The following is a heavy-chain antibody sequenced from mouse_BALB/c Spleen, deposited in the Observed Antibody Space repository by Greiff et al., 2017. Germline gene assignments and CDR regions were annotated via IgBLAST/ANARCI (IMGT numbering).Heavy chain of an antibody. D-gene: IGHD1-1*01. CDR2: IYPGNSDT. V-gene: IGHV1-5*01. CDR1: GYSFTSYW. J-gene: IGHJ2*01. CDR3: TRATTVVGNFDY. Sequence: EVQLHQSGTVLARPGASVKMSCKASGYSFTSYWMHWVKQRPGQGLEWIGAIYPGNSDTSYNQKFKGKAKLTAVTSASTAYMELSSLTNEDSAVYYCTRATTVVGNFDYWGQGTTLTVSS.